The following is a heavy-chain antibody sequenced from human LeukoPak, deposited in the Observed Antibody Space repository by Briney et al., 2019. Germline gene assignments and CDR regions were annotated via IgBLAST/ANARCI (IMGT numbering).Heavy chain of an antibody. V-gene: IGHV1-8*03. D-gene: IGHD6-13*01. CDR1: GYTFTSYD. CDR3: ARRIAAAGSRFDP. Sequence: ASVKVSCKASGYTFTSYDINWVRQATGQGLECMGWMNPNSGNTGYAQKFQGRVTITRNTSISTAYMELSSLRSEDTAVYYCARRIAAAGSRFDPWGQGTLVTVSS. CDR2: MNPNSGNT. J-gene: IGHJ5*02.